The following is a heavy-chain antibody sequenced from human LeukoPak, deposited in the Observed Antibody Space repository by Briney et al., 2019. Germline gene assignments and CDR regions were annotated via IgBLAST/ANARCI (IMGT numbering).Heavy chain of an antibody. CDR3: ARDDSSKIFDY. J-gene: IGHJ4*02. D-gene: IGHD3-22*01. CDR1: GGSISNYY. V-gene: IGHV4-4*07. CDR2: FYARGIT. Sequence: SETLSLTCTVSGGSISNYYWSWIRQPAGKGLEWIGRFYARGITNYNPSLKSRVTMSVDTSKNQFSLKLSSVTATDTAVYYCARDDSSKIFDYWGQGTLVTVSP.